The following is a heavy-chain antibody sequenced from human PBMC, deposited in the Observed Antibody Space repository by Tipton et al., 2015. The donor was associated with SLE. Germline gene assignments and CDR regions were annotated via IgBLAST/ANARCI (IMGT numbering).Heavy chain of an antibody. Sequence: TLSLTCAVSGGSISSSNWWSWVRQPPGKGLEWIGEIYHSGSTNYNPSLKSRVTISVDTSKNQFSLKLSSVTAADTAVYYCARGRGFWSGPLDYWGQGTLVTVSS. V-gene: IGHV4-4*02. D-gene: IGHD3-3*01. J-gene: IGHJ4*02. CDR2: IYHSGST. CDR3: ARGRGFWSGPLDY. CDR1: GGSISSSNW.